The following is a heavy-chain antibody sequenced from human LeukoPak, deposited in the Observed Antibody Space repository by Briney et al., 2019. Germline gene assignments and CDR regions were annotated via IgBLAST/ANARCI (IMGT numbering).Heavy chain of an antibody. D-gene: IGHD6-13*01. Sequence: PGGSLRLSCAASGFPLSSYAMSWVRQGPGKGLEWVSVIYSGGSTYYADSVKGGFTISRDNSKNTLYLQMNSLRAEDTAVYYCARYSSSWYEFDYWGQGTLVTVSS. CDR3: ARYSSSWYEFDY. J-gene: IGHJ4*02. CDR2: IYSGGST. CDR1: GFPLSSYA. V-gene: IGHV3-66*01.